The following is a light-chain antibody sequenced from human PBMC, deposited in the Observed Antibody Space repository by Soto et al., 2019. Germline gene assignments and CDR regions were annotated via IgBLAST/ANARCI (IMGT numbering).Light chain of an antibody. CDR2: DVS. V-gene: IGLV2-14*03. CDR1: SSDVGGYNY. Sequence: QSALTQPASVSGSPGQSITISCTGTSSDVGGYNYVSWFQQHPGKAPKLIIFDVSNRPSGVSNRFSGSKSGNTASLTISGLQAEDGADYYCSSYTYAGGTPYGCRPGTKVNDL. J-gene: IGLJ1*01. CDR3: SSYTYAGGTPYG.